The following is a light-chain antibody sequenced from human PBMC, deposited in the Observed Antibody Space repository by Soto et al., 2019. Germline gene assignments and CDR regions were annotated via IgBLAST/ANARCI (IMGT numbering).Light chain of an antibody. V-gene: IGKV3-15*01. CDR1: QSVSGD. J-gene: IGKJ1*01. CDR2: GAS. Sequence: EILMTQSPATLSVSPGERATVSCRASQSVSGDLAWYQQKLGQAPRLLIYGASTRATGIPARFSGSGSGTEFTLTISSLQSEDFAVYYCQQYNNWPRTFGQGTKVDI. CDR3: QQYNNWPRT.